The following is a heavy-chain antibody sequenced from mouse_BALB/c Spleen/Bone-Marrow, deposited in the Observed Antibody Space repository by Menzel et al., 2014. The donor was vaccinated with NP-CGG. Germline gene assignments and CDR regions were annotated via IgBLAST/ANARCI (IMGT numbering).Heavy chain of an antibody. CDR3: TRTYDYDEGGFDY. J-gene: IGHJ2*01. Sequence: VQLQQSEAELVRPGASVKLSCKASGYTFTSYWINWVKQRPGQGLEWIGNIYPSDSYTNYNQKFKDKATLTVDKSSSTAYMQLSSPTSEDSAVYLCTRTYDYDEGGFDYWGQGTTLTVSS. D-gene: IGHD2-4*01. CDR2: IYPSDSYT. V-gene: IGHV1-69*02. CDR1: GYTFTSYW.